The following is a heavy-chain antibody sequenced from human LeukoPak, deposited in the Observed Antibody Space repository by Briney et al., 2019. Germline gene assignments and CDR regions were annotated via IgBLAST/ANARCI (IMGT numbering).Heavy chain of an antibody. D-gene: IGHD3-16*01. Sequence: SETLSLTCTVSGGSISSYYWSWIRQPPGKGPEWIGYIYYSGSTNYNPSLKSRVTISVDTSKNQFSLKLSSVTAADTAVYYCARGHYVWGSYTTQDYWGQGTLVTVSS. CDR2: IYYSGST. J-gene: IGHJ4*02. V-gene: IGHV4-59*12. CDR1: GGSISSYY. CDR3: ARGHYVWGSYTTQDY.